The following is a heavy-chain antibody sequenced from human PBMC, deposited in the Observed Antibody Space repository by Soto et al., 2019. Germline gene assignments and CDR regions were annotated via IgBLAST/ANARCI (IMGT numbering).Heavy chain of an antibody. CDR2: ISGSGGST. Sequence: GGSLRLSCAASGFTFSSYAMSWVRQAPGKGLEWVSAISGSGGSTYYADSVKGRFTISRDNSKNTLYLQMNSLRAEDTAVYYCAKSLRYSYGLIGEDYWGQGTLVTVSS. V-gene: IGHV3-23*01. J-gene: IGHJ4*02. CDR3: AKSLRYSYGLIGEDY. D-gene: IGHD5-18*01. CDR1: GFTFSSYA.